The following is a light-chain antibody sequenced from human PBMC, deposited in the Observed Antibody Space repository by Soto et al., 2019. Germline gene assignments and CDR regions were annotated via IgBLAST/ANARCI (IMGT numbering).Light chain of an antibody. Sequence: QSVLTQPASVSGSPRQSITISCTGTNSDVGSYNLVSWFQQHPGKAPKLVIYEVTKRPSGVSDRFSGSKSGNTASLTISGLQAEDEADHYCSSYRSSDTLEVFGTGTKVTVL. J-gene: IGLJ1*01. V-gene: IGLV2-14*02. CDR3: SSYRSSDTLEV. CDR1: NSDVGSYNL. CDR2: EVT.